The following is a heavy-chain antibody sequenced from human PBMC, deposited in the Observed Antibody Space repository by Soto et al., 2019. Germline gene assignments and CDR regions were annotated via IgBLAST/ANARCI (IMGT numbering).Heavy chain of an antibody. CDR3: VKDRFVNY. CDR2: ISSNGVST. J-gene: IGHJ4*02. CDR1: GLSFNDYA. V-gene: IGHV3-64D*06. Sequence: SLRLSCSASGLSFNDYAMHWVRQAAGKGLKYVSSISSNGVSTYYADSVKGRFTISRDNSKNTLYLQMNSLRVEDTAVYYCVKDRFVNYWGQGALVTVS. D-gene: IGHD3-3*01.